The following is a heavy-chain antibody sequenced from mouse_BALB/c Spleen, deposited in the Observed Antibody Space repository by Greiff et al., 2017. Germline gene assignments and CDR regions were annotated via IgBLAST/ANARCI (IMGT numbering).Heavy chain of an antibody. V-gene: IGHV5-6-2*01. Sequence: EVQVVESGGGLVKLGGSLKLSCAASGFTFSSYYMSWVRQTPEKRLELVAAINSNGGSTYYPDTVKGRFTISRDNAKNTLYLQMSSLKSEDTALYYCASNEEGYAMDYWGQGTSVTVSS. J-gene: IGHJ4*01. CDR2: INSNGGST. CDR3: ASNEEGYAMDY. CDR1: GFTFSSYY.